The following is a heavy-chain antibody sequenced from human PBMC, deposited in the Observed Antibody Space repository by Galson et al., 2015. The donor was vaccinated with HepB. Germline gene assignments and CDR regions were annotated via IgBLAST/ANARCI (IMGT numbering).Heavy chain of an antibody. D-gene: IGHD4-17*01. CDR1: GYSFTSYW. J-gene: IGHJ3*02. V-gene: IGHV5-51*03. CDR3: AREDYGDYVGRDAVDI. Sequence: QSGAEVKKPGESLKISCKGSGYSFTSYWIGWVRQMPGKGLEWMGIIYPGDSDTRYSPSFQGQVTISADKSISTAYLQWSSLKASDTAMYYCAREDYGDYVGRDAVDIWGQGTMVTVSS. CDR2: IYPGDSDT.